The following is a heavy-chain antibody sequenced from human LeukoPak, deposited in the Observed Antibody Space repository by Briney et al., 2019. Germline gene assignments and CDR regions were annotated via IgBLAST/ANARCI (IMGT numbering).Heavy chain of an antibody. CDR1: GFTFSTSW. V-gene: IGHV3-7*01. CDR3: ANDDSNSYYEY. D-gene: IGHD4-17*01. CDR2: ISRDGGDK. Sequence: SGGSLRLSCAASGFTFSTSWMTWVRQAPGKGLEWVASISRDGGDKQYAESIKGRLTISRDNVKNSLYLEINSLRADDTAIYYCANDDSNSYYEYWGQGTLVTVSA. J-gene: IGHJ4*02.